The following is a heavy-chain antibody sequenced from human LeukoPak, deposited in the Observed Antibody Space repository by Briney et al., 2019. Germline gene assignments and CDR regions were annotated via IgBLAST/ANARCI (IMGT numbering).Heavy chain of an antibody. J-gene: IGHJ4*02. CDR3: AREGSCSSTSCYAFGY. CDR2: IYTSGST. V-gene: IGHV4-4*07. CDR1: GGSISSYY. Sequence: SETLSLTCPVSGGSISSYYWSWIRQPAGKGLEWIGRIYTSGSTNYNPSLKSRVTMSVDTSKNQFSLKLSSVTAADTAVYYCAREGSCSSTSCYAFGYWGQGTLVTVSS. D-gene: IGHD2-2*01.